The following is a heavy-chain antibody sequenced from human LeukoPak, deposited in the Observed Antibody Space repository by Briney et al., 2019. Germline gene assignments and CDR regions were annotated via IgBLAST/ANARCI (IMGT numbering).Heavy chain of an antibody. V-gene: IGHV1-69*04. Sequence: GASGKVSCKASGGTFSSYAISWVRQAPGQGLEWMGRIIPILGIANYAQKFQGRVTITADKSTSTAYMELSSLRSEDTAVYYCARARDKYYYGSGSYYTYFDYWGQGTLVTVSS. CDR2: IIPILGIA. D-gene: IGHD3-10*01. CDR1: GGTFSSYA. CDR3: ARARDKYYYGSGSYYTYFDY. J-gene: IGHJ4*02.